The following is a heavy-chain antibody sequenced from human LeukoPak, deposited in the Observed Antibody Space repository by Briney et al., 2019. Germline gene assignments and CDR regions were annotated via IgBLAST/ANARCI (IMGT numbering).Heavy chain of an antibody. CDR2: IYTSGSN. CDR1: GGSISSYY. V-gene: IGHV4-4*07. CDR3: ARANMGYSSSWYYFDY. J-gene: IGHJ4*02. Sequence: SETLSLTCTVSGGSISSYYWSWIRQPAGKGLEWIGRIYTSGSNNYNPSLKSRVTMSVDTSKNQFSLKLSSVTAADTAVYYCARANMGYSSSWYYFDYWGQGTLVTVSS. D-gene: IGHD6-13*01.